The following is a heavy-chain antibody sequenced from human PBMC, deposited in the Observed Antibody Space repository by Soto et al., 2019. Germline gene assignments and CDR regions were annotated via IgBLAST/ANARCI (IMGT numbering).Heavy chain of an antibody. Sequence: ESGGGVVQPGRSLRLSCAASGFTFSSYGMHWVRQAPGKGLEWVAVISYDGSNKYYADSVKGRFTISRDNSKNTLYLQMNSLRAEDTAVYYCAKDSGSYYDYYYGMDVWGQGTTVTVSS. CDR2: ISYDGSNK. CDR3: AKDSGSYYDYYYGMDV. D-gene: IGHD1-26*01. V-gene: IGHV3-30*18. CDR1: GFTFSSYG. J-gene: IGHJ6*02.